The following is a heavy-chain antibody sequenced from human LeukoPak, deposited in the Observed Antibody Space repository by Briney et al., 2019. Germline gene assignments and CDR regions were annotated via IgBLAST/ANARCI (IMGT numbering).Heavy chain of an antibody. J-gene: IGHJ4*02. CDR1: GFTFSSYS. CDR2: ISSSSSYI. CDR3: ARTGFGELLSFIVDY. V-gene: IGHV3-21*04. Sequence: GGSLRLSCAASGFTFSSYSMNWVRQAPGKGLEWVSSISSSSSYIYYADSVKGRFTISRDNAKNSLYLQMNSLRAEDTAVYYCARTGFGELLSFIVDYWGQGTLVTVSS. D-gene: IGHD3-10*01.